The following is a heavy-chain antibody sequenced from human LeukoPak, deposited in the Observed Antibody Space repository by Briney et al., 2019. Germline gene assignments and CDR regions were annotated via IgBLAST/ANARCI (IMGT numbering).Heavy chain of an antibody. CDR2: ISGSGGST. D-gene: IGHD3-10*01. V-gene: IGHV3-23*01. J-gene: IGHJ4*02. CDR1: GFTVSGFW. Sequence: GRSLTLSCAASGFTVSGFWMSWVRHAPGEGLEWVSAISGSGGSTYYADSVKGRFTISRDNSKNTLYLQMNSLRAEDTAVYYCAKENDYGSGSYYNRWGQGTLVTVSS. CDR3: AKENDYGSGSYYNR.